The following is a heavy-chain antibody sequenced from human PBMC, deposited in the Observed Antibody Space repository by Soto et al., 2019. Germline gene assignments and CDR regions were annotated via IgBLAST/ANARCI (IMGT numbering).Heavy chain of an antibody. CDR1: GGSISSGGYY. CDR3: SSSSWPDRYYFDY. V-gene: IGHV4-31*03. Sequence: PSETLSLTCTVSGGSISSGGYYWSWIRQHPGKGLEWIGYIYYSGSTYYNPSLKSRVTISVDTSKNQFSLKLSSVTAADTAVYYCSSSSWPDRYYFDYWGQGTLVTVSS. D-gene: IGHD6-13*01. J-gene: IGHJ4*02. CDR2: IYYSGST.